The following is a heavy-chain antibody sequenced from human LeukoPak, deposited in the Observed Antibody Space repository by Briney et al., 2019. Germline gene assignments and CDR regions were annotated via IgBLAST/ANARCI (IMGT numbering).Heavy chain of an antibody. CDR2: ISYDGSNK. J-gene: IGHJ4*02. CDR3: ARARIAAAGHFGY. Sequence: GGSLRLSCAASGFTFSSYAMHWVRQAPGKGLEWVAVISYDGSNKYYADSVKGRFTISRDNSKNTLYLQMNSLRAEDTAVYYCARARIAAAGHFGYWGQGTLVTVSS. V-gene: IGHV3-30-3*01. CDR1: GFTFSSYA. D-gene: IGHD6-13*01.